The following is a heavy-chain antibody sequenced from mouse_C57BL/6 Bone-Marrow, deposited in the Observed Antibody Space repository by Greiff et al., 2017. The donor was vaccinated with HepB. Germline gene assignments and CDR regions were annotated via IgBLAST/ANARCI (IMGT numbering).Heavy chain of an antibody. V-gene: IGHV3-8*01. D-gene: IGHD2-3*01. Sequence: EVKLMESGPGLAKPSQPLSLTCSVTGYSITSDYWNWIRKFPGNKLEYMGYISYSGSTYYNPSLKSRISITRDTSKNQYYLHLNSVTTEDTATYYCARYKVYDGYYYFDYWGQGTTLTVSS. CDR2: ISYSGST. J-gene: IGHJ2*01. CDR3: ARYKVYDGYYYFDY. CDR1: GYSITSDY.